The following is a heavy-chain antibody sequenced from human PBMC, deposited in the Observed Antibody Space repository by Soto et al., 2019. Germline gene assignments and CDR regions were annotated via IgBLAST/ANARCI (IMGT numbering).Heavy chain of an antibody. CDR3: ARDSRDSYYYDSSGYYHGPFFDY. D-gene: IGHD3-22*01. V-gene: IGHV1-46*01. CDR1: GYTFTSYY. J-gene: IGHJ4*02. CDR2: INPSGGST. Sequence: ASVKVSCKASGYTFTSYYMHWVRQAPGQGLEWMGIINPSGGSTSYAQKFQGRVTMTRDTSTSTVYMELSSLRSEDTAVYYCARDSRDSYYYDSSGYYHGPFFDYWGQGTLVTVSS.